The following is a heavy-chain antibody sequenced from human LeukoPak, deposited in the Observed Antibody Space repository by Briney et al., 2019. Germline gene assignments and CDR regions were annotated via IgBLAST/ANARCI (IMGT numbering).Heavy chain of an antibody. CDR2: ISGSGGST. J-gene: IGHJ4*02. Sequence: GGSLRLSCAASGFTFSSYAMSWVRQAPGKGLEWLSAISGSGGSTYYADSVKGRFTISRDNSKNTLYLQMKSLRPEDTAVYYCAKTPWAGTCFDYWGQGTLVTVSS. CDR3: AKTPWAGTCFDY. D-gene: IGHD6-19*01. V-gene: IGHV3-23*01. CDR1: GFTFSSYA.